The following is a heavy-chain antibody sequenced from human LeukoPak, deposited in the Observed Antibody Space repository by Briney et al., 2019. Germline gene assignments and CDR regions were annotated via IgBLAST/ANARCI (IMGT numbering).Heavy chain of an antibody. Sequence: PGGSLRLSCAASGFTFSSYGMHWVRQAPGKGLEWVAVIWYDGSNKYYADSVKGRFTISRDNSKNTLYLQMNSLRAEDTAVYYCARDQDYAGALDYWGQGTLVTVSS. CDR1: GFTFSSYG. J-gene: IGHJ4*02. CDR2: IWYDGSNK. V-gene: IGHV3-33*01. D-gene: IGHD4-17*01. CDR3: ARDQDYAGALDY.